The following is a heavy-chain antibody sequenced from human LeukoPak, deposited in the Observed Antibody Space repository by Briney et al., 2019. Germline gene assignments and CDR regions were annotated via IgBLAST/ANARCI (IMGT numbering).Heavy chain of an antibody. J-gene: IGHJ4*02. Sequence: GASVKVSCKASGYTFTGYFIHWGRQAPGQGLEWRGWINPNSGGTNYAQKFQGRVTMTRDTSISTAYMELRRLRSDDTAVYYGARDSHPYDGSAYTFDYWGQGTLVTVSS. CDR1: GYTFTGYF. V-gene: IGHV1-2*02. D-gene: IGHD3-22*01. CDR3: ARDSHPYDGSAYTFDY. CDR2: INPNSGGT.